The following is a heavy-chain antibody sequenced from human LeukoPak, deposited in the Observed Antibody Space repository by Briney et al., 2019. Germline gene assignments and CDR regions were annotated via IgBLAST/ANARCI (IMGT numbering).Heavy chain of an antibody. CDR3: GTAINQYGEYYFDY. J-gene: IGHJ4*02. CDR1: GFTVRSFT. V-gene: IGHV3-48*04. Sequence: GGSLRLSCAASGFTVRSFTMSWVRQAPGKGLEWISLISNSKYSRYYADSVKGRFTISRDNVKNSLYLQMNSLRVEDTAVYYCGTAINQYGEYYFDYWGQGTLVTVSS. CDR2: ISNSKYSR. D-gene: IGHD5-18*01.